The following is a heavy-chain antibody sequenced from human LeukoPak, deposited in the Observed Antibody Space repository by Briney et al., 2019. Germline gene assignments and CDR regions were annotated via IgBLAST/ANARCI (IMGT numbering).Heavy chain of an antibody. J-gene: IGHJ4*02. D-gene: IGHD3-22*01. V-gene: IGHV4-59*08. CDR2: IYYSGST. Sequence: SETLSLTCTVSGGSISSYYWSRIRQPPGKGLEWIGYIYYSGSTNYNPSLKSRVTISVDTSKNQFSLKLSSVTAADTAVYYCARQLSYYYDSSGYYGYYFDYWGQGTLVTVSS. CDR1: GGSISSYY. CDR3: ARQLSYYYDSSGYYGYYFDY.